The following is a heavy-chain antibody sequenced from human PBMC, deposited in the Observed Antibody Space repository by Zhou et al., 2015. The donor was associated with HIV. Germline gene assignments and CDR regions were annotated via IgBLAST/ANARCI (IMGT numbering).Heavy chain of an antibody. J-gene: IGHJ3*01. Sequence: QVQLVQSGPEVKKPGSSVKVSCKASGTTFSNYAISWVRQAPGQGLEWMGRITPMFQTHNYAEKFRARLNITVDRHTSAAYMELSSLTSEDAAVYYCARSNMNYDYALDLWGQGTKVIVS. CDR2: ITPMFQTH. D-gene: IGHD3-16*01. CDR3: ARSNMNYDYALDL. CDR1: GTTFSNYA. V-gene: IGHV1-69*06.